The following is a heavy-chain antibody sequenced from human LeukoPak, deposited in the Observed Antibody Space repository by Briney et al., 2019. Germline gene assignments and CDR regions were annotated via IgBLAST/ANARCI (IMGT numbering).Heavy chain of an antibody. CDR3: ARGDSSSSWLLSY. D-gene: IGHD6-6*01. CDR1: GGTFNNSA. V-gene: IGHV1-69*04. J-gene: IGHJ4*02. CDR2: IIPILGIA. Sequence: ASVKVSCKASGGTFNNSAINWVRQAPGQGLEWMGRIIPILGIANYAQKFQGRVTITADKSTSTAYMELSSLRSEDTAVYYCARGDSSSSWLLSYWGQGTLVTVSS.